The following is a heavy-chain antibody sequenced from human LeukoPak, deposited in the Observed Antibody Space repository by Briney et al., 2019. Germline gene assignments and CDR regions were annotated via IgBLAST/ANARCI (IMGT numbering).Heavy chain of an antibody. V-gene: IGHV1-2*06. CDR1: GYTFTGYY. J-gene: IGHJ4*02. Sequence: ASVKVSCXASGYTFTGYYMHWVRQAPGQGLVWMGRINPNSGGTNYAQKFQGRVTMTRDTSISTAYMELSRLRSDDTAVYYCASIGPHTYYYGSGSPDYWGQGTLVTVSS. D-gene: IGHD3-10*01. CDR3: ASIGPHTYYYGSGSPDY. CDR2: INPNSGGT.